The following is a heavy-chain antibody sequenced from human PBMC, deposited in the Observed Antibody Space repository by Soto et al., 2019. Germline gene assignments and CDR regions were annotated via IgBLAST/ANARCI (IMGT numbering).Heavy chain of an antibody. V-gene: IGHV1-18*04. Sequence: ALVKVSCKASGYTFTSYGISWVRQAPGQGLEWMGWISAYNGNTNYAQKLQGRVTMTTDTSTSTAYMELRSLRSDDTAVYYCARDSGLDFWSGYYGYYYYGMDVWGQGTTVTVSS. J-gene: IGHJ6*02. D-gene: IGHD3-3*01. CDR2: ISAYNGNT. CDR1: GYTFTSYG. CDR3: ARDSGLDFWSGYYGYYYYGMDV.